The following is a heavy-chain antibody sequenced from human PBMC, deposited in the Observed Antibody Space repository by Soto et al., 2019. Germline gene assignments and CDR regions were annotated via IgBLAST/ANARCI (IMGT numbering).Heavy chain of an antibody. CDR2: IIPIFGTA. J-gene: IGHJ4*02. CDR1: GGTFSSDA. Sequence: FSVKVACKAVGGTFSSDAISWVRQDHGQGLEWMGGIIPIFGTANYAQKFQGRVTITADESTSTAYMELSSLRSEDTAVYYCARDRLYCSGGSCSGYFDYWGQGTLVTVS. CDR3: ARDRLYCSGGSCSGYFDY. V-gene: IGHV1-69*13. D-gene: IGHD2-15*01.